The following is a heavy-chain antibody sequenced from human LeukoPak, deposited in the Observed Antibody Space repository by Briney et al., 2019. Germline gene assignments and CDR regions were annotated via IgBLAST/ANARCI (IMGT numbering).Heavy chain of an antibody. Sequence: PSETLSLTCTVSGGSITSGGYYWSWIRQHPGKGLEWIGYIYYSGATYYSPSFKSRVTISVDTSKNQFSLKLTSVTAADMAVYYCARHVQGYCSLTSCYRYFDYWGQGTLVTVSS. CDR2: IYYSGAT. V-gene: IGHV4-39*01. CDR1: GGSITSGGYY. CDR3: ARHVQGYCSLTSCYRYFDY. D-gene: IGHD2-2*02. J-gene: IGHJ4*02.